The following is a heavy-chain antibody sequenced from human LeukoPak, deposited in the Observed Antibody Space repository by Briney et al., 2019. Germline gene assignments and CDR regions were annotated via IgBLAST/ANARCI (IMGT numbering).Heavy chain of an antibody. CDR2: IWYDGGNK. J-gene: IGHJ3*02. Sequence: GGSLRLSCAASGFTFSSYGMHWVRQAPGKGLEWVAVIWYDGGNKYYADSVKGRFTISRDNSKNTLYLQMNSLRAEDTAVYYCARAHSSGSYPAFDIWGQGTMVTVSS. CDR3: ARAHSSGSYPAFDI. CDR1: GFTFSSYG. V-gene: IGHV3-33*01. D-gene: IGHD1-26*01.